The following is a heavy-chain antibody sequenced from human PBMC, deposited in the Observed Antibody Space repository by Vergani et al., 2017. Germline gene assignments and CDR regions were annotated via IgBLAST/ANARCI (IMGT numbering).Heavy chain of an antibody. V-gene: IGHV3-30*18. CDR2: ISYDGSNK. D-gene: IGHD3-16*02. CDR1: GFTFSSYG. CDR3: TKVSRIVIGGVISYYFDY. J-gene: IGHJ4*02. Sequence: QVQLVESGGGVVQPGRSLRLSCAASGFTFSSYGMHWVRQAPGKGLEWVAVISYDGSNKYYADSVKGRFTISRDNSKNTLYLQMNSLRDEDTAVYYCTKVSRIVIGGVISYYFDYWGQGPLVTVSS.